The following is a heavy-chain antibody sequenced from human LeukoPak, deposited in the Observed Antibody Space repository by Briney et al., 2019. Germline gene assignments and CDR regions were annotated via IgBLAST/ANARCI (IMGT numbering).Heavy chain of an antibody. D-gene: IGHD6-13*01. V-gene: IGHV4-39*01. Sequence: SETLSLTCTVSGGSLTTTAYYWGWIRQPPGKGLEWIGNIFYSGSTYHNPSLKIRLTMSVDTSKNQFSLNLSSVTAGDTAVYYCARAAPRVHYYYYMDVWGKGTTVTVSS. J-gene: IGHJ6*03. CDR1: GGSLTTTAYY. CDR3: ARAAPRVHYYYYMDV. CDR2: IFYSGST.